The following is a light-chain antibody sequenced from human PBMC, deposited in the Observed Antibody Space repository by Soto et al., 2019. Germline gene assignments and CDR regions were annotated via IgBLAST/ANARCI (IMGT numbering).Light chain of an antibody. CDR2: EAS. Sequence: DIQLTQSPSSLSASVGDRVTITCQASQDISDFLNWDQQKPRKAPPLVIYEASNLEKGVPSRFSGSGFGTAFAFTITSLQPEDVATYYCQQYDDLPTFGQGTKLEIK. J-gene: IGKJ1*01. CDR1: QDISDF. V-gene: IGKV1-33*01. CDR3: QQYDDLPT.